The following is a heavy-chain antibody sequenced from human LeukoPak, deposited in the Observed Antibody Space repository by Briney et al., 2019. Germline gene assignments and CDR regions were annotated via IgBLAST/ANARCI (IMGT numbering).Heavy chain of an antibody. CDR3: ARGGLSSSAALDH. D-gene: IGHD6-6*01. V-gene: IGHV1-18*01. CDR2: ISAYSGNT. CDR1: GFTFTIYG. J-gene: IGHJ4*02. Sequence: ASVKVSCKASGFTFTIYGFSWVRQAPGQGLEWMGWISAYSGNTNYAQKLQGRVTMTTDTSTSTAYMELRSLTSDDTALYYCARGGLSSSAALDHWGQGTLVTVSS.